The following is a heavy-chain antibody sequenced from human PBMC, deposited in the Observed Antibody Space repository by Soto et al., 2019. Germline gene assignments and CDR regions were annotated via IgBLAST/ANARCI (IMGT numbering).Heavy chain of an antibody. V-gene: IGHV4-31*03. Sequence: SETLSLTCTVLGGSTSSGAYYWSWIRQHPGKGLEWIGYIFYSGSTYYNPSLKSRVTISVDTSKNQFSLKLSSVTAADTAVYYCARVLGPILPAYVDYWGRGTLVTVSS. CDR1: GGSTSSGAYY. CDR2: IFYSGST. CDR3: ARVLGPILPAYVDY. D-gene: IGHD3-9*01. J-gene: IGHJ4*02.